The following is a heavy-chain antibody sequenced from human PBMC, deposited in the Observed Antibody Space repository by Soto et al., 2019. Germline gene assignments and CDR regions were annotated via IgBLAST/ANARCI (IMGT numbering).Heavy chain of an antibody. V-gene: IGHV3-48*02. CDR3: ARGSYGSGSYFGY. D-gene: IGHD3-10*01. Sequence: EVQLVESGGGLVQPGGSLRLSCAASGFTFSSYSMNWVRQAPGKGLEWVSYISSSSSTIYYADSVKGRVTISRDNAKNSLYLQMNSLRDEDTAVYYCARGSYGSGSYFGYWGQGTLVTVSS. J-gene: IGHJ4*02. CDR1: GFTFSSYS. CDR2: ISSSSSTI.